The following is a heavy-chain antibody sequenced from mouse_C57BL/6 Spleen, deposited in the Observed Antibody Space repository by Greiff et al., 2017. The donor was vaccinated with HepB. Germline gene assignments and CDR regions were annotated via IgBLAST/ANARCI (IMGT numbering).Heavy chain of an antibody. CDR1: GYTFTSYW. D-gene: IGHD1-1*01. CDR2: IYPGSGST. J-gene: IGHJ3*01. Sequence: QVQLQQPGAELVKPGASVKMSCKASGYTFTSYWITWVKQRPGQGLEWIGDIYPGSGSTNYNEKFKSKATLTVDTSSSTAYMQLSSLTSEDSAVYSCARANYYGSSSSWFAYWGQGTLVTVSA. V-gene: IGHV1-55*01. CDR3: ARANYYGSSSSWFAY.